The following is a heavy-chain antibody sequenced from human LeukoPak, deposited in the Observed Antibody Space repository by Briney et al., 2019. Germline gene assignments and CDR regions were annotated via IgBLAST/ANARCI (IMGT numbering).Heavy chain of an antibody. CDR3: AREVGAKPFFFDY. D-gene: IGHD1-26*01. V-gene: IGHV4-59*01. Sequence: SETLSLTCTVSGGSISSYYWSWIRQPPGKGLEWMGYIYYSGSTNYNPSLKRRGSISVDTSKYQFSRKLSSVTAADAAVYYGAREVGAKPFFFDYWGQGTLVTVSS. J-gene: IGHJ4*02. CDR1: GGSISSYY. CDR2: IYYSGST.